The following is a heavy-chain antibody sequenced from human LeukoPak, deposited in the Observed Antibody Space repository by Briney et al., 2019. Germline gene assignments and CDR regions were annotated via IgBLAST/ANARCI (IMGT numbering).Heavy chain of an antibody. V-gene: IGHV3-43*01. D-gene: IGHD3-10*01. CDR1: GFTFDDYT. CDR3: ARAPPPWILLDYYGLGY. J-gene: IGHJ4*02. Sequence: GGSLRLSCAASGFTFDDYTMHWVRHTPGKGLEWVSLITWDGDSTYYADSVKGRFTISRDNSKNTLYLQMNSLRAEDTAVYYCARAPPPWILLDYYGLGYWGQGTLVTVSS. CDR2: ITWDGDST.